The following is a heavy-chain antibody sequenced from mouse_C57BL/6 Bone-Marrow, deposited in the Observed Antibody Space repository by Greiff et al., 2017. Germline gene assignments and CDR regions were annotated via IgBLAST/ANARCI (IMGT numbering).Heavy chain of an antibody. V-gene: IGHV1-67*01. D-gene: IGHD2-3*01. Sequence: LVESGPELVRPGVSVKISCKGSGYTFTDYAMHWVKQSHAKSLEWIGVICTYYGAASYNQKFKDEATMTVDKSSSTAYMELARLTSEDSAVYYCASGDGYPLYYYAMDYWGQGTSVTVSS. CDR2: ICTYYGAA. CDR3: ASGDGYPLYYYAMDY. J-gene: IGHJ4*01. CDR1: GYTFTDYA.